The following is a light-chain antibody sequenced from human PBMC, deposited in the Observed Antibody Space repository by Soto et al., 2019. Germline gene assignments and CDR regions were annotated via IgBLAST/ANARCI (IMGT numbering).Light chain of an antibody. V-gene: IGLV2-23*01. CDR3: SSYAGSSSL. Sequence: QSVLTQPASVSGSPGQSITIFCSGTSSDVGAYKFVSWYQQYPGKAPKLMIYEAKKRPSGVSDRFSGSKSGNTASLTISGLQAEDEADYYCSSYAGSSSLFGGGTKVTVL. J-gene: IGLJ3*02. CDR1: SSDVGAYKF. CDR2: EAK.